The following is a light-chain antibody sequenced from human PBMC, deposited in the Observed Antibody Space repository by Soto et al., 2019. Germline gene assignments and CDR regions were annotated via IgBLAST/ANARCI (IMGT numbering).Light chain of an antibody. CDR2: DAS. Sequence: DIQMTQSPSTLSASVGDRVTITCRASQSISTWLAWYQQKPGKAPKVVIYDASALETGVPSRFSGSGSGTEFTLTVSSLQPADFATYYCQQYHSYSVTFGQGTRLEIK. V-gene: IGKV1-5*01. CDR1: QSISTW. CDR3: QQYHSYSVT. J-gene: IGKJ5*01.